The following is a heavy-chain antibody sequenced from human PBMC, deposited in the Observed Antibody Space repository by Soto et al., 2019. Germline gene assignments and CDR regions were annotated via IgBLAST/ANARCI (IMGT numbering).Heavy chain of an antibody. Sequence: GGSLRLSRAASGFTFSSYGMHWVRQAPGKGLEWVAVISYDGSNKYYADSVKGRFTISRDNSKNTLYLQMNSLRAEDTAVYYCAKVPSIAAAALGHWGQGTLVTVSS. V-gene: IGHV3-30*18. CDR2: ISYDGSNK. CDR3: AKVPSIAAAALGH. D-gene: IGHD6-13*01. CDR1: GFTFSSYG. J-gene: IGHJ4*02.